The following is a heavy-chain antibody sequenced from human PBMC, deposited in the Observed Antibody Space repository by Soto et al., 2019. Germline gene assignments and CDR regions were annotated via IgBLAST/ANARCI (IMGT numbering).Heavy chain of an antibody. Sequence: QITLEESGPTLVKPTQTLTLTCTFSGFSLSTTRVGVGWIRQPPGKALEWLALIYWDDDKRYSPSLKSRPTITKDTAKNQVVLTMTNMDPVDTATDYCAHIDYSSTLDYWGQGTLVTVSS. D-gene: IGHD4-4*01. CDR3: AHIDYSSTLDY. V-gene: IGHV2-5*02. CDR2: IYWDDDK. J-gene: IGHJ4*02. CDR1: GFSLSTTRVG.